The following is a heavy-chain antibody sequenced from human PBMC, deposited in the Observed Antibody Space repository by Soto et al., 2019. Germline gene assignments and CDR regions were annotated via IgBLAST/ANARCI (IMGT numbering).Heavy chain of an antibody. D-gene: IGHD3-16*01. V-gene: IGHV1-24*01. Sequence: ASVKVSCKVSGYTVTELSMHGVRQAPGKGLEWMGGFDPEDGETIYAQKFQGRVTMTEDTSTDTAYMELSSLRSEDTAVYYCATDFIRGRSFDYWGQGTLVTVS. CDR3: ATDFIRGRSFDY. CDR2: FDPEDGET. CDR1: GYTVTELS. J-gene: IGHJ4*02.